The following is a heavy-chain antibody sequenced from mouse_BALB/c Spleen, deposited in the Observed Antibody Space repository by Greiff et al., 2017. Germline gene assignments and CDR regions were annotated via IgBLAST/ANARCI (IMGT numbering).Heavy chain of an antibody. CDR2: ISSGGSYT. V-gene: IGHV5-6*01. CDR1: GFTFSSYG. D-gene: IGHD1-1*01. CDR3: ARHLREAMDY. Sequence: EVKLQESGGDLVKPGGSLKLSCAASGFTFSSYGMSWVRQTPDKRLEWVATISSGGSYTYYPDSVKGRFTISRDNAKNTLYLQMSSLKSEDTAMYYCARHLREAMDYWGQGTSVTVSS. J-gene: IGHJ4*01.